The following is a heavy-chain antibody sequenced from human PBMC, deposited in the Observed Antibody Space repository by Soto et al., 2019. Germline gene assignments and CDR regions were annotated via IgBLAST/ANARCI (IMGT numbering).Heavy chain of an antibody. CDR2: IYYSGST. J-gene: IGHJ5*02. CDR1: GGSISSYY. CDR3: ARLGGYYHSLDT. V-gene: IGHV4-59*08. Sequence: SETLSLTCTVSGGSISSYYWSWIRQPPGKGLEWIGYIYYSGSTNYNPSLKSRVTISIDGSKNQISLKLSSVTAGDTAFYYCARLGGYYHSLDTWGQGTLVTVS. D-gene: IGHD3-22*01.